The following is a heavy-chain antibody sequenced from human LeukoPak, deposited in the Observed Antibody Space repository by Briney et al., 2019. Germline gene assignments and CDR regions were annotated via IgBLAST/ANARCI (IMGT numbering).Heavy chain of an antibody. V-gene: IGHV1-69*04. CDR3: ARDLKMTTVVPHYFDY. D-gene: IGHD4-23*01. Sequence: SVKVSCKASGGTFSSYAISWVRQAPGQGLEWMGRIIPILGIANYAQKFQGRVTITADKSTSTAYMELSSLRSEDTAVYYCARDLKMTTVVPHYFDYWGQGTLVTVSS. J-gene: IGHJ4*02. CDR1: GGTFSSYA. CDR2: IIPILGIA.